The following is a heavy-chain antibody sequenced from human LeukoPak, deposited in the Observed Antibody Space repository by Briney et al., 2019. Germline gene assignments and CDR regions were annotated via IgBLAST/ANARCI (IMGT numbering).Heavy chain of an antibody. V-gene: IGHV1-2*02. D-gene: IGHD6-6*01. Sequence: RASVKVSCKASGYTFTGYYMHWVRQAPGQGLEWMGWINPNSGGTNYAQKFQGRVTMTRDTSISTAYMELSRLRSDDTAVYYCAREGDPSSSAGYDYYYYYGMDVWGQGTTVTVSS. CDR3: AREGDPSSSAGYDYYYYYGMDV. CDR2: INPNSGGT. CDR1: GYTFTGYY. J-gene: IGHJ6*02.